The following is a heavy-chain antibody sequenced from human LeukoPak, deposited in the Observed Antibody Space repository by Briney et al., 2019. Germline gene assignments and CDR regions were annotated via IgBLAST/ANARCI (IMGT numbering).Heavy chain of an antibody. J-gene: IGHJ6*03. Sequence: ASVKVSCKASGYTFTSYGISWVRQAPGQGLEWMGWISAYNGNTNYAQKLQGRVTMTTDTSTSTAYMELRSLRSDDTAVYYCARAYGSGINYYYYYMDVWGKGTTVTISS. CDR2: ISAYNGNT. CDR1: GYTFTSYG. V-gene: IGHV1-18*01. D-gene: IGHD3-10*01. CDR3: ARAYGSGINYYYYYMDV.